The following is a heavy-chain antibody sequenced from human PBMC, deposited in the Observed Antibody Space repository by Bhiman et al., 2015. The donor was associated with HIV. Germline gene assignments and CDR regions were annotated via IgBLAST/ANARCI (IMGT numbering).Heavy chain of an antibody. CDR2: ISSGRSYI. Sequence: EVQLVESGGGLVKPGGSLRLSCAASGFTFNSYTMHWVRQAPGKGLEWVSCISSGRSYIYYADSVKGRFTVSRDNTKNSLYLQLNSLRAEDTAVYYCAREGPYSSSDGMDVWGQGTTVTVSS. J-gene: IGHJ6*02. CDR3: AREGPYSSSDGMDV. CDR1: GFTFNSYT. V-gene: IGHV3-21*03. D-gene: IGHD6-6*01.